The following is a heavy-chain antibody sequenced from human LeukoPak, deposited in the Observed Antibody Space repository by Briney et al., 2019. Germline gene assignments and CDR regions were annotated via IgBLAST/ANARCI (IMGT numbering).Heavy chain of an antibody. CDR2: ISGSGGST. CDR1: GFTFSSYA. Sequence: GGSLRLSCAASGFTFSSYAMSWVRQAPGKGLEWVSAISGSGGSTYYADSVKGRFTISRDNSKNTLYLQMNSLRGEDTAVYYCVKFRGQLLSSYYFDYWGQGTLVTVSS. J-gene: IGHJ4*02. D-gene: IGHD2-2*01. CDR3: VKFRGQLLSSYYFDY. V-gene: IGHV3-23*01.